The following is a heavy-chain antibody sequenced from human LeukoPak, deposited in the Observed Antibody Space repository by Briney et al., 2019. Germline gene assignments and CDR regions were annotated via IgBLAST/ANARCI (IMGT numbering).Heavy chain of an antibody. D-gene: IGHD3-22*01. V-gene: IGHV3-21*01. CDR3: AILRITMIVVVDDAFDI. Sequence: PGGSLRLSCAASGFTFSSYSMNWVRQAPGKGLEWVSSISSSSSYIYYADSVKGRFTISRDNAKNSLYLQMNSLRAEDTAVYYCAILRITMIVVVDDAFDIWGQGTMVTVSS. CDR2: ISSSSSYI. CDR1: GFTFSSYS. J-gene: IGHJ3*02.